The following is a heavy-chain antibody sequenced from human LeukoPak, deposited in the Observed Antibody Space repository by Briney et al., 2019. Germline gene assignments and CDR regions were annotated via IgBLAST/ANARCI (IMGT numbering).Heavy chain of an antibody. V-gene: IGHV5-51*01. Sequence: GESLQISCQGSGYSFTSYWIGWARQLPGKGLEWMGIIYPGDSDTRYSPSFQGQVTISADKSISTAYLQWSSLKASDTAMYYCARPGYTTVGAYDYWGQGTLVTVSS. J-gene: IGHJ4*02. CDR2: IYPGDSDT. CDR3: ARPGYTTVGAYDY. D-gene: IGHD1-26*01. CDR1: GYSFTSYW.